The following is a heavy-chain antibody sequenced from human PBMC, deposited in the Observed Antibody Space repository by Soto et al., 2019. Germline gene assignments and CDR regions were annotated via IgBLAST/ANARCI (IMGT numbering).Heavy chain of an antibody. CDR3: AREPVAASGKWFDP. J-gene: IGHJ5*02. Sequence: ASLKVSCKASGYTFTSYGISWVRQAPGQGLEWMGWISAYNGSTNYAQKLQGRVTMTTDTSTGTAYMELRSLRSDDTAVYYCAREPVAASGKWFDPWGQGTLVTVSS. V-gene: IGHV1-18*01. CDR2: ISAYNGST. D-gene: IGHD6-19*01. CDR1: GYTFTSYG.